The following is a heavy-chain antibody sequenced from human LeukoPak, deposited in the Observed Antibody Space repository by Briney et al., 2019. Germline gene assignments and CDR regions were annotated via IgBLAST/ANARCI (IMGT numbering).Heavy chain of an antibody. CDR1: GFTFGDYA. Sequence: GGSLRLSCTASGFTFGDYAMSWFRQAPGKGLEWVGFIRSKAYGGTTEYAASVKGRFTISRDDSKSIAYLQMNSLKTEDTAVYYCTRDSGSYEDGFDYWGQGTLVTVSS. CDR2: IRSKAYGGTT. CDR3: TRDSGSYEDGFDY. V-gene: IGHV3-49*03. D-gene: IGHD1-26*01. J-gene: IGHJ4*02.